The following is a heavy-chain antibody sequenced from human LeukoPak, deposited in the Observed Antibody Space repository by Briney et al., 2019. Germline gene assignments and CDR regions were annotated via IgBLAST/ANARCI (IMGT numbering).Heavy chain of an antibody. CDR3: ARLGSNVAY. J-gene: IGHJ4*02. V-gene: IGHV4-39*01. CDR2: IYYSGST. CDR1: GGSISSSSYY. D-gene: IGHD3-16*01. Sequence: SETLSLTCTVSGGSISSSSYYWGWIRQPPGKGLERIGSIYYSGSTYYNPSLKSRVTISVDTSKNQFSLKLSSVTAADTAVYYCARLGSNVAYWGQGTLVTVSS.